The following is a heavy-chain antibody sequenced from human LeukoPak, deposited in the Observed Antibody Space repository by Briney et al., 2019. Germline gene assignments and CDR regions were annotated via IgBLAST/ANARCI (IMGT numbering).Heavy chain of an antibody. J-gene: IGHJ6*02. D-gene: IGHD2-8*01. V-gene: IGHV3-33*01. CDR1: GFTFSRSG. CDR2: IWYDGSKQ. Sequence: GRPLRLSCAASGFTFSRSGMHWVRQAPGKGPEWVAVIWYDGSKQYYAESVKGRFTISRDNSKNTLDLQMSSLRVEDTAVYYCARDTTEGVLSLDVWGQGTTVTVSS. CDR3: ARDTTEGVLSLDV.